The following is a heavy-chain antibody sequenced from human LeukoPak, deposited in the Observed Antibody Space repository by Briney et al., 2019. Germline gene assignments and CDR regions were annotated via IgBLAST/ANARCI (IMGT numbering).Heavy chain of an antibody. V-gene: IGHV3-43*01. CDR3: VKGMTYSHCTYYMDV. CDR2: ITWDGSST. J-gene: IGHJ6*03. CDR1: GFTFDDYT. Sequence: RGGSLRLSCAPSGFTFDDYTMHWVRQAPGKGLEWVSLITWDGSSTHYADSVKGRFTITRDNSENSLYLQMNSLRTEDTALYYCVKGMTYSHCTYYMDVWGKGTTVTVSS. D-gene: IGHD2-21*01.